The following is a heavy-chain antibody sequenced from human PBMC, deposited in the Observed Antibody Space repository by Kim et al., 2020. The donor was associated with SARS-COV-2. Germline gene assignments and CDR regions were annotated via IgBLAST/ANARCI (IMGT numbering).Heavy chain of an antibody. J-gene: IGHJ4*02. CDR2: ISPYSGDT. Sequence: ASVKVSCKASGYTFTTYGVSWVRQAPGQGLEWMGWISPYSGDTNYAQNLQGRVTMTTDTSTSTAYMDLRSLRSEDTAVYYCATGNVGATRGRDCWGQGTLITVS. CDR1: GYTFTTYG. CDR3: ATGNVGATRGRDC. D-gene: IGHD1-26*01. V-gene: IGHV1-18*01.